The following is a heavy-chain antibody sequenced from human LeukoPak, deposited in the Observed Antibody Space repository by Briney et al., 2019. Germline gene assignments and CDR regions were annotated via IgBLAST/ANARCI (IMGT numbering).Heavy chain of an antibody. CDR1: GDSLSSYY. CDR3: AREAGPGIAAAGISSWFDP. CDR2: IYYIGST. Sequence: PSETLSLTCTVSGDSLSSYYWSWIRQPPGKGLEWIGYIYYIGSTNYNPSLKSRVTISVDTSKNQFSLKLSSVTAADTAVYYCAREAGPGIAAAGISSWFDPWGQGTLVTVSS. D-gene: IGHD6-13*01. J-gene: IGHJ5*02. V-gene: IGHV4-59*12.